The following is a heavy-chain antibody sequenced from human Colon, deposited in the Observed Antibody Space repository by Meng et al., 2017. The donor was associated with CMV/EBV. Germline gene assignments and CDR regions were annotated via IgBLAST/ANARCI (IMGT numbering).Heavy chain of an antibody. J-gene: IGHJ4*02. CDR3: AREGFSNFDY. CDR2: IGSDGSIK. Sequence: GGSLRLSCAASGFPFSDYGIHWVRQAPGKGLEWVAFIGSDGSIKRYSDSVKGRFNIARDNSKNTLWLQMHSLRPEDTALYYCAREGFSNFDYWGQGTLVTVSS. V-gene: IGHV3-30*02. D-gene: IGHD4-11*01. CDR1: GFPFSDYG.